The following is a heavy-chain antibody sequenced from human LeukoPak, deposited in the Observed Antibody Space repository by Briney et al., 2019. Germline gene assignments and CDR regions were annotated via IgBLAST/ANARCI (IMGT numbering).Heavy chain of an antibody. Sequence: GASVTVSCKASGGTFTIYAISWVRQAPGQGLEWMGGIIPIFGTANYAQKFQGRVTITADESTSTAYMELSSLRSEDTAVYYCAHPPSSDAFYFDYWGQGTLVTVSS. CDR2: IIPIFGTA. D-gene: IGHD3-16*01. CDR3: AHPPSSDAFYFDY. V-gene: IGHV1-69*13. J-gene: IGHJ4*02. CDR1: GGTFTIYA.